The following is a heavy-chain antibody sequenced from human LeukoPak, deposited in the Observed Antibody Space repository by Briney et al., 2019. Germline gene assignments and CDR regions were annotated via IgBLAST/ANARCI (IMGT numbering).Heavy chain of an antibody. Sequence: GGSLRLSCASSGITFSNAWMSWVRQAPGRGLEWVGRIKSKTDGGTTDYAAPVKGRFTISRDDSKNTLYLQMNSLKSEDTAVYYCTMVPYGDYEYWGQGTLVTVSS. D-gene: IGHD4-17*01. V-gene: IGHV3-15*01. CDR1: GITFSNAW. CDR3: TMVPYGDYEY. CDR2: IKSKTDGGTT. J-gene: IGHJ4*02.